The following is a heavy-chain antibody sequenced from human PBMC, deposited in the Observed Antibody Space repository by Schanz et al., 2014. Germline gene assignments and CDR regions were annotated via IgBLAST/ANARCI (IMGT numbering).Heavy chain of an antibody. CDR2: ISSSSSYI. Sequence: EVHLVESGGGLVQPGGSLRLSCAASGFTFSRYAMHWVRQAPGKGLEWVSSISSSSSYISYADSVKGRFTISRDNAKNSLYLQMNSLRAEDTAVYYCAYYDVLTGFDYWGQGTQVTVSS. CDR1: GFTFSRYA. V-gene: IGHV3-21*01. CDR3: AYYDVLTGFDY. J-gene: IGHJ4*02. D-gene: IGHD3-9*01.